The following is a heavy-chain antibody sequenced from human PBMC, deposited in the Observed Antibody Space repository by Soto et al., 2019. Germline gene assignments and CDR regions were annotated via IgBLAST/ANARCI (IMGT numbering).Heavy chain of an antibody. D-gene: IGHD5-18*01. Sequence: EVQLVESGGGLVQPGGSLRLSCAASRFTFSSYEMNWVRQAPGKGLEWVSYISSSGSTIYYADSVKGRFTISRDNAKNSLYLQMNSLRAEDTAVYYCAREEIQLWVWDYWGQGTLVTVSS. CDR1: RFTFSSYE. CDR2: ISSSGSTI. CDR3: AREEIQLWVWDY. J-gene: IGHJ4*02. V-gene: IGHV3-48*03.